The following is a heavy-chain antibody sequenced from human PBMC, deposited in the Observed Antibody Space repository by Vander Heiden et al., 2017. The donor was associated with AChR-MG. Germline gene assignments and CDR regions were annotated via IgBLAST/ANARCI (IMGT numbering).Heavy chain of an antibody. D-gene: IGHD6-6*01. CDR3: ARRGSIAARPPDY. CDR1: GGSISSSSYY. J-gene: IGHJ4*02. V-gene: IGHV4-39*01. Sequence: QLQLQESGPGLVKPSETLSLTCTVSGGSISSSSYYWGWIRQPPGKGLEWIGSIYYSGSTYYNPSLKSRVTISVDTSKNQFSLKLSSVTAADTAVYYCARRGSIAARPPDYWGQGTLVTVSS. CDR2: IYYSGST.